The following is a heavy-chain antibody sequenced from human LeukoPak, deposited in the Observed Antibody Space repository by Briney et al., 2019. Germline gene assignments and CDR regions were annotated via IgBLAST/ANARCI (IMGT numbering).Heavy chain of an antibody. CDR2: INPNSGGT. D-gene: IGHD1-26*01. V-gene: IGHV1-2*02. Sequence: APVKVSCKASGYTFTGYYMHWVRQAPGQGLEWMRWINPNSGGTNYAQKFQGRVTMTRDTSISTAYMELSRLRSDDTAVYYCARDGSGSGANKEWFDPWGQGTLVTVSS. J-gene: IGHJ5*02. CDR1: GYTFTGYY. CDR3: ARDGSGSGANKEWFDP.